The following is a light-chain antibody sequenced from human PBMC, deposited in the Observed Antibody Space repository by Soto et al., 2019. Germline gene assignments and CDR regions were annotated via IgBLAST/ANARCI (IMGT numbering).Light chain of an antibody. J-gene: IGKJ4*01. Sequence: IVMTQSPATLSVSPGERVTLSCRASQSVNSNLAWYQQKPGQAPRLLMYGASTRATGVPARFSGSGSGTEFTLTISGLQSEDFALYYCQQYNNWPPLTFGGGTKVEIK. CDR1: QSVNSN. CDR2: GAS. CDR3: QQYNNWPPLT. V-gene: IGKV3-15*01.